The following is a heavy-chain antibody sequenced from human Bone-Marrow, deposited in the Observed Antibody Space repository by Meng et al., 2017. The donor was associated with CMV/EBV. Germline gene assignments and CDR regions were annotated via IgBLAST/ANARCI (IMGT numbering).Heavy chain of an antibody. J-gene: IGHJ5*02. CDR3: ARIYCSSTSCYPFTTKNWFDP. D-gene: IGHD2-2*01. Sequence: GESLKISCAASGFTFSSYWMHWVRQAPGKGLVWVSRINSDGSSTSYADSVKGRFTISRDNSKNTLYLQMNSLRAEDTAVYYCARIYCSSTSCYPFTTKNWFDPWGQGTLVTVSS. CDR1: GFTFSSYW. V-gene: IGHV3-74*01. CDR2: INSDGSST.